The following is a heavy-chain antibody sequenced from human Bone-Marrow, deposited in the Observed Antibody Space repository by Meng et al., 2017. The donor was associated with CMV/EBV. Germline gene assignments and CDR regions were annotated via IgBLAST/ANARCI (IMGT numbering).Heavy chain of an antibody. Sequence: AGTLTLSCTVSGFTFSSYYMSWIRQPPGKGLEWVSYISSSGSTIYYADPVKGRITISRDNSKHTLLLQMNRLRAEDTAVYYCAKPAFGGTDDWGQGTLVTVSS. D-gene: IGHD3-10*01. CDR2: ISSSGSTI. CDR1: GFTFSSYY. CDR3: AKPAFGGTDD. V-gene: IGHV3-11*01. J-gene: IGHJ4*02.